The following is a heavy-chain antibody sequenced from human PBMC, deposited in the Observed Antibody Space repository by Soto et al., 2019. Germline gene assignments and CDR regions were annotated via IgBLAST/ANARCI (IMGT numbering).Heavy chain of an antibody. CDR2: IYTDDST. CDR1: GGSISSGGYS. D-gene: IGHD3-22*01. V-gene: IGHV3-53*01. Sequence: ETLSLTCAVSGGSISSGGYSWSWIRQPPGKGLEWLSVIYTDDSTYYADSVKGRFTISRDNSKNTLYLQMNSLRAEDTAVYYCAKVRHDSSGYYYGPLGYWGQGTLVTVSS. CDR3: AKVRHDSSGYYYGPLGY. J-gene: IGHJ4*02.